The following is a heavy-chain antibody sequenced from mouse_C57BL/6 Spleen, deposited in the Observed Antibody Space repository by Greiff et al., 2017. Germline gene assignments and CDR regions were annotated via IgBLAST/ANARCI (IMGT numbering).Heavy chain of an antibody. J-gene: IGHJ2*01. CDR3: ARGTTTDY. CDR2: FYPGSGSI. V-gene: IGHV1-62-2*01. D-gene: IGHD1-1*01. Sequence: QVQLQQSGAELVKPGASVKLSCKASGYTFTEYTIHWVKQRSGQGLEWIGWFYPGSGSIKYNEKFKGKATFTADTSSNTAYMQLSSLTTEDSAIYYCARGTTTDYWGQGTTLTVSS. CDR1: GYTFTEYT.